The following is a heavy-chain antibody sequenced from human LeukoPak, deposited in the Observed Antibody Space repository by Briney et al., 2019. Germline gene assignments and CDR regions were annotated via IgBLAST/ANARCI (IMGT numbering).Heavy chain of an antibody. CDR3: ARSFGSGSYLFDY. Sequence: PSETLSLTCTVSGGSVSSGSYYWSWIRQPPGKGLVWFGYIYYSGSTNYNPFLKSRVTISVDTSRNQFSLKLSSVTAADTAVYYCARSFGSGSYLFDYWGQGTLVTVSS. D-gene: IGHD3-10*01. V-gene: IGHV4-61*01. CDR2: IYYSGST. CDR1: GGSVSSGSYY. J-gene: IGHJ4*02.